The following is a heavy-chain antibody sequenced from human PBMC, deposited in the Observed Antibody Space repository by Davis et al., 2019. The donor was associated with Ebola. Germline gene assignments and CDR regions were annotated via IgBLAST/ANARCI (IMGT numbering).Heavy chain of an antibody. CDR3: ARIPNAHGDYGAFDM. J-gene: IGHJ3*02. CDR1: GFSLSSSGMC. Sequence: SGPTLVNPTQTLTLTCTFSGFSLSSSGMCFIWLRQPPGKALECLARIDWDDGKYYTTSLKTRLTISKDTSKDQVVLTMTNVDPVDTATYYCARIPNAHGDYGAFDMWGEGTMVTVSS. D-gene: IGHD4-17*01. CDR2: IDWDDGK. V-gene: IGHV2-70*11.